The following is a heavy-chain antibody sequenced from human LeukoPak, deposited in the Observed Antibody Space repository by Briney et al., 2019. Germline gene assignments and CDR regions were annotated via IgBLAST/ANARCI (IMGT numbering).Heavy chain of an antibody. Sequence: SGTLSLTCAVSGGSISSSNWWSWVRQPPGKGLEWIGEIYHSGSTNYNPSLKSRVTISVDKSKNQFSLKLSSVTVADTAVYYCACVRYYYYYGMDVWGQGTTVTVSS. CDR3: ACVRYYYYYGMDV. J-gene: IGHJ6*02. CDR2: IYHSGST. CDR1: GGSISSSNW. V-gene: IGHV4-4*02. D-gene: IGHD1-14*01.